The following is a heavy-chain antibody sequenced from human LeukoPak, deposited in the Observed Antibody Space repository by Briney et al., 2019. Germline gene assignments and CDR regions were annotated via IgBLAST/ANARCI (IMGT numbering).Heavy chain of an antibody. CDR2: INHSGST. J-gene: IGHJ4*02. CDR3: ARGFLRAYSD. V-gene: IGHV4-34*01. CDR1: NGSFTGYF. Sequence: SETLSLTCTVYNGSFTGYFWTWIRQPPGRGLEWIGEINHSGSTNYSPSLKSRVTISIDTSKMEFSLKLTSLTAADTAVYFCARGFLRAYSDWGPGTLVTVSS. D-gene: IGHD5-12*01.